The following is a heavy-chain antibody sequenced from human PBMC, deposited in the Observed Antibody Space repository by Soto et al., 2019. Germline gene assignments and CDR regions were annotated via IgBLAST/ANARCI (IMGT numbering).Heavy chain of an antibody. Sequence: PGESLKISCKGSGYSFTSYWISWVRQMPGKGLEWMGRIDPSDSYTNYSPSFQGHVTISADKSISTAYLQWSSLKASDTAMYYCARLADIVVVPAAIRAGMDVWGQGTTVTVSS. D-gene: IGHD2-2*02. V-gene: IGHV5-10-1*01. CDR2: IDPSDSYT. J-gene: IGHJ6*02. CDR1: GYSFTSYW. CDR3: ARLADIVVVPAAIRAGMDV.